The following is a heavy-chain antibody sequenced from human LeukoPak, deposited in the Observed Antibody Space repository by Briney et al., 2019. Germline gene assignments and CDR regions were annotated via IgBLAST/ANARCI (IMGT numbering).Heavy chain of an antibody. J-gene: IGHJ3*02. CDR3: ARDLDHNAFDI. V-gene: IGHV3-53*01. Sequence: GGSLRLSCAASGFTFSNAWMNWVRQTPGKGLEWVSVIYSGGSTYYADSVKGRFTISRDNSKNTLYLQMHSLRAEDTAVYYCARDLDHNAFDIWGQGTMVTVSS. D-gene: IGHD1-14*01. CDR1: GFTFSNAW. CDR2: IYSGGST.